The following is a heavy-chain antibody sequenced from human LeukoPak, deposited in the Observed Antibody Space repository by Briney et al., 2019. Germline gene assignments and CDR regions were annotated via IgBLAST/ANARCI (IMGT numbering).Heavy chain of an antibody. CDR1: GGSISSYY. D-gene: IGHD5-24*01. V-gene: IGHV4-59*08. CDR2: IVYSGST. CDR3: ARHREMDSYDAFDM. J-gene: IGHJ3*02. Sequence: SETLSLTCTVSGGSISSYYWSWIRQPPGKELEWIGFIVYSGSTNYNPSLKSRVTISIDTSNNQLSLKLSSVTAADTAVYFCARHREMDSYDAFDMWGQGTMVTVSS.